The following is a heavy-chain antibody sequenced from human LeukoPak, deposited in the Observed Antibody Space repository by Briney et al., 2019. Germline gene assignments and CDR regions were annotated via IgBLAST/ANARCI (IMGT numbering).Heavy chain of an antibody. J-gene: IGHJ4*02. CDR2: ISAYNGNT. D-gene: IGHD3-10*01. CDR3: AREMMAYYYGSGFSDY. V-gene: IGHV1-18*04. CDR1: GYTFTGYY. Sequence: ASVKVSCKASGYTFTGYYMHWLRQAPGQGLEWMGWISAYNGNTNYAQKLQGRVTMTTDTSTSTAYMELRSLRSDDTAVYYCAREMMAYYYGSGFSDYWGQGTLVTVSS.